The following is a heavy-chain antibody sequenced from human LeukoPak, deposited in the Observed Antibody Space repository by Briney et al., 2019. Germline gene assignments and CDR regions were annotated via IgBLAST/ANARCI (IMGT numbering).Heavy chain of an antibody. Sequence: PSETLSLTCTVSGGSISSYYWSWIRQPPGKGLEWIGYIYYSGSTNYNPSLKSRVTISVDTSKNQFSLKLSSVTAADTAVYYCARQGYGQLEGVFDYWGQGTLVAVSS. CDR3: ARQGYGQLEGVFDY. CDR1: GGSISSYY. V-gene: IGHV4-59*01. J-gene: IGHJ4*02. CDR2: IYYSGST. D-gene: IGHD1-1*01.